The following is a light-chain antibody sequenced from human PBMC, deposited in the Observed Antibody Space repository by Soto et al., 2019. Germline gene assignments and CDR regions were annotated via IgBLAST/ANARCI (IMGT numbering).Light chain of an antibody. CDR2: DAS. V-gene: IGKV1-5*01. Sequence: DIQMTPSPSTLSASVGDRVTITCRASHGLSTWLAWYQQKPGKAPNLLIYDASSLASGVPSRFSGTRSGAECPLTISRLQPDDFATYYCQQYDDYWSFGQGTKVELK. J-gene: IGKJ1*01. CDR1: HGLSTW. CDR3: QQYDDYWS.